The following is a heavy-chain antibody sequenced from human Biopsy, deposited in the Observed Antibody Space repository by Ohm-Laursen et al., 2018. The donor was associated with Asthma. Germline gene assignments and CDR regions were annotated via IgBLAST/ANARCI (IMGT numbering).Heavy chain of an antibody. Sequence: SLRLSCSAPGFSFSRYGMHWVRQAPGKGLEWVAVISFDGSNKYYGDSVKGRFTIARDNSKNTVYLQMNSLRAEDTAVYYCASYEVVTAILPMDVWGQGTMVTVSS. CDR3: ASYEVVTAILPMDV. J-gene: IGHJ3*01. D-gene: IGHD2-21*02. CDR2: ISFDGSNK. CDR1: GFSFSRYG. V-gene: IGHV3-30*03.